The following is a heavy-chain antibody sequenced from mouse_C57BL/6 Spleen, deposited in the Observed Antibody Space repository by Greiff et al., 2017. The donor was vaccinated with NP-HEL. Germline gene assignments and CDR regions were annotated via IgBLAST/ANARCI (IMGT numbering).Heavy chain of an antibody. CDR3: ARSNSLYYYAMDY. CDR2: ISSGSSTI. D-gene: IGHD2-5*01. J-gene: IGHJ4*01. V-gene: IGHV5-17*01. Sequence: EVNVVESGGGLVKPGGSLKLSCAASGFTFSDYGMHWVRQAPEKGLEWVAYISSGSSTIYYADTVKGRFTISRDNAKNTLFLQMTSLRSEDTAMYYCARSNSLYYYAMDYWGQGTSVTVSS. CDR1: GFTFSDYG.